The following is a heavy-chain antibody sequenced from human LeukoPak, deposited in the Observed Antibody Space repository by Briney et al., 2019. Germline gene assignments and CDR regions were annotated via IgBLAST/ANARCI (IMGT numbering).Heavy chain of an antibody. CDR2: IAWDDDK. V-gene: IGHV2-70*01. CDR3: ARSEGYYDSSGYYSFDY. D-gene: IGHD3-22*01. Sequence: SGPALVKPTPTLTLTCTFSGFSLSTSGMCVSCIRQPPAKALEWLAPIAWDDDKYYSTSLKTRLNISKHTSKNQVVLTMTNMDPVDTATYYCARSEGYYDSSGYYSFDYWGQGTLVPVSS. CDR1: GFSLSTSGMC. J-gene: IGHJ4*02.